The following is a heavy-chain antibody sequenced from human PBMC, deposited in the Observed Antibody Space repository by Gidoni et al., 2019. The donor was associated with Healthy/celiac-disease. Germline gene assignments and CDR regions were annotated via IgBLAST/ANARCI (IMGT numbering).Heavy chain of an antibody. V-gene: IGHV3-30*18. Sequence: QVQLVESGGGVVQPGRSLRLSCAASGFTFSRYAMHWVRQAPGKGLEWVAVISYDGSNKYYADSVKGRFTISRDNSKNTLYLQMNSLRAEDTAVYYCAKGPPSHVLLWFGELFGFFDYWGQGTLVTVSS. J-gene: IGHJ4*02. CDR3: AKGPPSHVLLWFGELFGFFDY. D-gene: IGHD3-10*01. CDR2: ISYDGSNK. CDR1: GFTFSRYA.